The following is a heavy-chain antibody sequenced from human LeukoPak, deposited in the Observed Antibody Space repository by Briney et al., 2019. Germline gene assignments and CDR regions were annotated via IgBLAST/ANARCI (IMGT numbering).Heavy chain of an antibody. CDR3: ARLLCGGDCYSDY. J-gene: IGHJ4*02. V-gene: IGHV4-34*01. CDR1: GGSFSGYY. D-gene: IGHD2-21*02. Sequence: SETLSLTCAVYGGSFSGYYWSWIRRPPGKGLEWIGEINHSGSTNYNPSLKSRVTISVDTSKNQFSLKLSSVTAADTAVYYCARLLCGGDCYSDYWGQGTLVTVSS. CDR2: INHSGST.